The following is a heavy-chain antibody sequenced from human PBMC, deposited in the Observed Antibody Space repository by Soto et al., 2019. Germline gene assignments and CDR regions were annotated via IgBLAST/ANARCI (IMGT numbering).Heavy chain of an antibody. D-gene: IGHD3-3*01. CDR2: IGSSSSYI. J-gene: IGHJ6*02. V-gene: IGHV3-21*01. Sequence: GGSLRLSCAASGFTFTSHSMNWVRQAPWKGLQWVSSIGSSSSYIYYADSMKGRFTISRDNATNSLFLQMNSLRAEDTAVYYCARDGTDFWSGSYYYYGLDVWGQGTTVTVSS. CDR3: ARDGTDFWSGSYYYYGLDV. CDR1: GFTFTSHS.